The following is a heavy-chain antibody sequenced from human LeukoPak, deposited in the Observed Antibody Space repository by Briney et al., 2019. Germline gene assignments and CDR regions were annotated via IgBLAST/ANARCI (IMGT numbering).Heavy chain of an antibody. V-gene: IGHV4-4*02. CDR2: IYHSGST. CDR3: ARETIIAAALSPFDP. D-gene: IGHD6-13*01. CDR1: GGSISSSNW. J-gene: IGHJ5*02. Sequence: SETLSLTCAVSGGSISSSNWWSWVRQPPGKGLEWIGEIYHSGSTNYNPSLKSRVTISVDKSKNQFSLKLSSVTAADTAVYYCARETIIAAALSPFDPWGQGTLVTVSS.